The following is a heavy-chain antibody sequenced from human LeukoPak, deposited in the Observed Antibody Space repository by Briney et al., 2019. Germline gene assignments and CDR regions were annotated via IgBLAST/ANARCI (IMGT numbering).Heavy chain of an antibody. J-gene: IGHJ4*02. Sequence: GGSLRLSCSASGFXFSYYAIHWVRQAAGKGLEFVSGISSNGDSTYYADSLKGRFTVSRDNSNNTLYLQMSSLRAEDTAIYYCAKGPTYDSLPYYFDYWGQGTLVTVSS. CDR3: AKGPTYDSLPYYFDY. V-gene: IGHV3-64D*09. D-gene: IGHD3-22*01. CDR1: GFXFSYYA. CDR2: ISSNGDST.